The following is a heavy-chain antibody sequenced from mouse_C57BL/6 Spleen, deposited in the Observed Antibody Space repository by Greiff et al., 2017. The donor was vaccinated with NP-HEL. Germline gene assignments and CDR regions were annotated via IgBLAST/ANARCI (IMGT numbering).Heavy chain of an antibody. CDR1: GYTFTDYE. Sequence: QVQLKQSGAELVRPGASVTLSCKASGYTFTDYEMHWVKQTPVHGLEWIGAIDPETGGTAYNQKFKGKAILTADKSSSTAYMELRSLTSEDSAVYYCTRVEGPYYFDYWGQGTTLTVSS. CDR3: TRVEGPYYFDY. CDR2: IDPETGGT. J-gene: IGHJ2*01. V-gene: IGHV1-15*01.